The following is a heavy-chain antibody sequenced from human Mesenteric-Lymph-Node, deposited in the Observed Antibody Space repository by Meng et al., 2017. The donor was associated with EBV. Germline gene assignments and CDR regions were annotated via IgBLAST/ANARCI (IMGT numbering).Heavy chain of an antibody. V-gene: IGHV4-34*01. CDR1: GGSFNGYY. CDR2: ISHSGSS. Sequence: QVQLQGSGPGPVTPSGTLFLTCAGYGGSFNGYYWTWIRQPPGRGLEWIGDISHSGSSNYNPSLKSRVTISLDTSKKQFSLNLRSVTAADTAVYYCARKGDYDLLTGPGLDPWGQGTLVTVSS. J-gene: IGHJ5*02. CDR3: ARKGDYDLLTGPGLDP. D-gene: IGHD3-9*01.